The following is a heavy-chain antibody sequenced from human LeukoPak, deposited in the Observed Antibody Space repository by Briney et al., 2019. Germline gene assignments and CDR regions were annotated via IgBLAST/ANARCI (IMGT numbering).Heavy chain of an antibody. CDR3: ARVGYCSSTSCYNYFDY. CDR1: GFTFSSYA. J-gene: IGHJ4*02. Sequence: PGGSLRPSCAASGFTFSSYAMHWVRQAPGKGLEYVSDISSNGGSTYYANSVKGRFTISRDNSKNTLYLQMGSLRAEDMAVYYCARVGYCSSTSCYNYFDYWGQGTLVTVSS. CDR2: ISSNGGST. D-gene: IGHD2-2*02. V-gene: IGHV3-64*01.